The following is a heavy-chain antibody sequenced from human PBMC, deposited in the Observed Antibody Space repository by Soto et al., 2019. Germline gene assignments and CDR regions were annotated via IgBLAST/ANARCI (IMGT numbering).Heavy chain of an antibody. D-gene: IGHD4-17*01. J-gene: IGHJ6*02. V-gene: IGHV5-10-1*01. CDR2: IDPSDSYT. CDR1: GYSFTSYW. Sequence: GESLKISCKGSGYSFTSYWISWVRQMPGKGLEWMGRIDPSDSYTNYSPSFQGHVTISADKSISTAYLQWSSLKASDTAMYYCARQEDYGDYYYYGMDVWGQGTTVTVSS. CDR3: ARQEDYGDYYYYGMDV.